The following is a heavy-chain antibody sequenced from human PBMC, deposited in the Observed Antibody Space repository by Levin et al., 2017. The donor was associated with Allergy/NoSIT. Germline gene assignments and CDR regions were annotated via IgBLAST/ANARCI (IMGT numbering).Heavy chain of an antibody. CDR1: GFTFSNRW. D-gene: IGHD3-16*02. Sequence: GESLKISCAASGFTFSNRWMHWVRQAPGRGLVWVSHISADGSTTDYADSVKGRFTISRDNAKNTLYLQKNTLTAEDTAVYYCARGTATAPRSAFDIWGQGTMVTVSS. V-gene: IGHV3-74*01. CDR2: ISADGSTT. CDR3: ARGTATAPRSAFDI. J-gene: IGHJ3*02.